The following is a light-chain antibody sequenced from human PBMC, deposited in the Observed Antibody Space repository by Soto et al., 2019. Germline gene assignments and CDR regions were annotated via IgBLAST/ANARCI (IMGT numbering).Light chain of an antibody. Sequence: DIVMTQSPVSLPVTPGEPASISCRSSQSLLHSHGYTYLDWYLQKPGQSHQLLIYMGSTRASGVPDRFSGSGSDTDFTLKISRVEAEDVGVYYCMQALQFPLTFGGGTKVEIK. CDR1: QSLLHSHGYTY. V-gene: IGKV2-28*01. CDR2: MGS. J-gene: IGKJ4*01. CDR3: MQALQFPLT.